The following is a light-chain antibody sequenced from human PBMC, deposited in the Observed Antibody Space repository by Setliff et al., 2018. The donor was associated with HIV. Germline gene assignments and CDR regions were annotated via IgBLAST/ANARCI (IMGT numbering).Light chain of an antibody. J-gene: IGLJ2*01. Sequence: KRVAISCSGSSSNIGSDTVSWYQQLPGTAPKLLIYDNNQRPSGVPDRFSGSQSGTSASLAIRGLQSEDEADYYCAAWDVSLNGLVFGGGTKVTVL. CDR1: SSNIGSDT. CDR2: DNN. CDR3: AAWDVSLNGLV. V-gene: IGLV1-44*01.